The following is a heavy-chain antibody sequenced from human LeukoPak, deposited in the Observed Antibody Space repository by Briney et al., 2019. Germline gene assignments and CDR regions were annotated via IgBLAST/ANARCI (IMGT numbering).Heavy chain of an antibody. Sequence: SETLSLTCTVSGGSISSGGYYWSWIRQHPGKGLEWIGYTYYSGSTYYNPSLKSRVTISVDTSKNQFSLKLSSVTAADTAVYYCARSEVDWLLCLGYWGQGTLVTVSS. CDR3: ARSEVDWLLCLGY. D-gene: IGHD3-9*01. J-gene: IGHJ4*02. CDR2: TYYSGST. CDR1: GGSISSGGYY. V-gene: IGHV4-31*03.